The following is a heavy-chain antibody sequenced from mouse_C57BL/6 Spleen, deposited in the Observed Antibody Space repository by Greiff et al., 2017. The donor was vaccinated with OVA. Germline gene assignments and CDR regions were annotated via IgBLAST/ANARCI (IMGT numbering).Heavy chain of an antibody. J-gene: IGHJ2*01. D-gene: IGHD3-2*02. CDR2: IDPSDSYT. Sequence: QVQLQQPGAELVKPGASVKLSCKASGYTFTSYWMQWVKQRPGQGLEWIGEIDPSDSYTNYNQKFKGKATLTVDTSSSTAYMQLSSLTSEDSAVYYCARGAQATGYFDYWGQGTTLTVSS. CDR1: GYTFTSYW. V-gene: IGHV1-50*01. CDR3: ARGAQATGYFDY.